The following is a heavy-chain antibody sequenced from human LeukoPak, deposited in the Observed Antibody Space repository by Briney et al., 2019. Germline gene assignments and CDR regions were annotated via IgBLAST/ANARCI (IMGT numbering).Heavy chain of an antibody. CDR1: GYTFTGYY. CDR2: INPNSGGT. Sequence: ASVKVSCKASGYTFTGYYMHWVRQAPGQGLEWMGWINPNSGGTNYAQKFQGRVTMTRDTSISTAYMELSRLRSADTAVYYCARDSLGLSGYSSWGQGTLVTVSS. D-gene: IGHD6-13*01. J-gene: IGHJ4*02. V-gene: IGHV1-2*02. CDR3: ARDSLGLSGYSS.